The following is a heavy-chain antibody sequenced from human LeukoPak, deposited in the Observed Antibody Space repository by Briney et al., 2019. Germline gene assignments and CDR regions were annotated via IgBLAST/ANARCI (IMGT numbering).Heavy chain of an antibody. CDR2: ISSSSYI. D-gene: IGHD6-19*01. Sequence: GGSLRLSCAASGFTFSSYSMNWVRQAPGKGLEWVSSISSSSYIYYADSVKGRFTISRDNAKNSLYLQMNSLRAEDTAVYYCAREVGYSSGWEPEAGGVEGAFDIWGQGTMVTVSS. J-gene: IGHJ3*02. CDR3: AREVGYSSGWEPEAGGVEGAFDI. V-gene: IGHV3-21*01. CDR1: GFTFSSYS.